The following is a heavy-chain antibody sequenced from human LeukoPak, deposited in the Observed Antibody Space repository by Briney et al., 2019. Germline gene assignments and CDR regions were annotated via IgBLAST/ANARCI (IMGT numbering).Heavy chain of an antibody. Sequence: GGSLRLSCAASGFTFSSYSMNWVRQAPGKGLEWVSSISSSSSYIYYADSVKGRLTISRDNAKNSLYLQMNSLRAEDTAVYYCARGDHYDILTGYYSDYWGQGTLVTVSS. CDR2: ISSSSSYI. CDR1: GFTFSSYS. D-gene: IGHD3-9*01. V-gene: IGHV3-21*01. J-gene: IGHJ4*02. CDR3: ARGDHYDILTGYYSDY.